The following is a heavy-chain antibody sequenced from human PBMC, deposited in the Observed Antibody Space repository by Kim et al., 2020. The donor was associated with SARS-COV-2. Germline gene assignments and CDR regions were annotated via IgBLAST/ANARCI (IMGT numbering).Heavy chain of an antibody. J-gene: IGHJ5*02. V-gene: IGHV1-69*04. CDR1: GGTFSSYA. D-gene: IGHD1-1*01. CDR2: IIPILGIA. Sequence: SVKVSCKASGGTFSSYAISWVRQAPGQGLEWMGRIIPILGIANYAQKFQGRVTITADKSTSTAYMELSSLRSEDTAVYYCARVSLERRENWFDPWGQGTLVTVSS. CDR3: ARVSLERRENWFDP.